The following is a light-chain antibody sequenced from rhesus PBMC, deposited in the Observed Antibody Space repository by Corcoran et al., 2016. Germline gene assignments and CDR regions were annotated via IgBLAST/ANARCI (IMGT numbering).Light chain of an antibody. CDR2: QVS. V-gene: IGKV2S8*01. CDR1: HSLLHSDGKTY. CDR3: VQGTNVPWT. Sequence: DVVMTQSPLSLPVTPGQPASISCMSSHSLLHSDGKTYLNWFQHNPGQPPRRLIYQVSNRDYGVPDRCSGRGAGTDFTLKSSRVEAGDVGVYYCVQGTNVPWTFGQGTKVEIK. J-gene: IGKJ1*01.